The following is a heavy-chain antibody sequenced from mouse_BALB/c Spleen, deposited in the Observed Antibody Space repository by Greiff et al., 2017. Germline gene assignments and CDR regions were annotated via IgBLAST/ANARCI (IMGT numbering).Heavy chain of an antibody. CDR3: ARAGRCYFDY. CDR2: IFPGSGNT. J-gene: IGHJ2*01. V-gene: IGHV1-66*01. Sequence: QVQLQQSGPELVKPGASVKISCTASGYSFTSYYIHWVKQRPGQGLEWIGWIFPGSGNTKYNEKFKGKATLTADTSASTAYMPLSSQTSEDSAGFFCARAGRCYFDYWGQGTTLTVSS. D-gene: IGHD3-1*01. CDR1: GYSFTSYY.